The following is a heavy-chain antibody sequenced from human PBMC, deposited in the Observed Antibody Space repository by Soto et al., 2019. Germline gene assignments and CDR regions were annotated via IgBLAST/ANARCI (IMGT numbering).Heavy chain of an antibody. CDR2: MNPNSGNT. V-gene: IGHV1-8*01. CDR3: ARGLPNLIEADGTSKLEDV. Sequence: GWVXVSFKSSLYTFTMYDIDVLRQAAGQGLDGMGWMNPNSGNTGYAQKFQGRVTMTRNNSISTAYMELSSLRSEDTAVYYCARGLPNLIEADGTSKLEDVWGQGTTVTVSS. D-gene: IGHD6-13*01. J-gene: IGHJ6*02. CDR1: LYTFTMYD.